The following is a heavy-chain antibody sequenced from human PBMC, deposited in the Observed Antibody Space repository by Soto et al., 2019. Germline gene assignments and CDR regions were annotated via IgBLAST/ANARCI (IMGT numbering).Heavy chain of an antibody. CDR2: IYYSGST. V-gene: IGHV4-59*01. CDR3: ESTWLFILYYAD. J-gene: IGHJ4*02. Sequence: PSETLSLTCTVSGGSISSYYWSWIRQPPGKGLEWIGYIYYSGSTNYNPSLKSRVTISVDTSKIQFSLKLSSVTAANTAVYYCESTWLFILYYADWGQGTLVTVSS. D-gene: IGHD3-22*01. CDR1: GGSISSYY.